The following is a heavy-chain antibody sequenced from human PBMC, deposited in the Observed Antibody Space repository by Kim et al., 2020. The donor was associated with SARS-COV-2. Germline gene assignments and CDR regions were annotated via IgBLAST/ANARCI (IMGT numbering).Heavy chain of an antibody. Sequence: TIHYSDSANGRFTISRDNARNSVSMQVNNLREEDTAVYYCARGWLQNSFDYWGQETPVTVSS. D-gene: IGHD5-12*01. J-gene: IGHJ4*02. CDR2: TI. V-gene: IGHV3-48*02. CDR3: ARGWLQNSFDY.